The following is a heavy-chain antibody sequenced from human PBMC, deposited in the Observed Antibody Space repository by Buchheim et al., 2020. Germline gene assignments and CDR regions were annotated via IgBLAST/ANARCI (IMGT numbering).Heavy chain of an antibody. D-gene: IGHD1-1*01. CDR2: IYYSGST. V-gene: IGHV4-39*01. CDR1: GGSISSSSYY. CDR3: ARQGVAEQNVIDY. J-gene: IGHJ4*02. Sequence: QLQLQESGPGLVKPSETLSLTCTVSGGSISSSSYYWGWIRQPPGKGLEWIGSIYYSGSTYYNPSLKSRVTISVDTSKNQFSLKLSPVTAADTAVYYCARQGVAEQNVIDYWGQGTL.